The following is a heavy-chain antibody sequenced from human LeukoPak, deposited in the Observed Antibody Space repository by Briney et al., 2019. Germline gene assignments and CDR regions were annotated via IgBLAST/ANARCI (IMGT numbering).Heavy chain of an antibody. CDR3: AKAVGVLRGFDP. CDR1: GFTFSSFA. J-gene: IGHJ5*02. Sequence: PGGSLRLSCAASGFTFSSFAMSWVRQAPGKGLEWVSAYSGSGTNTYYADSVKGRFIISRDNSKNMLYLQMNSLRVEDTAVYYCAKAVGVLRGFDPWGQGTLVTVSS. D-gene: IGHD3-10*01. V-gene: IGHV3-23*01. CDR2: YSGSGTNT.